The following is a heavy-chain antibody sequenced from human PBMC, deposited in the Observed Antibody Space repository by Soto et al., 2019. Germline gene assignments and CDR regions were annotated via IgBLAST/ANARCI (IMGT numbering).Heavy chain of an antibody. J-gene: IGHJ4*02. CDR1: GGSISSYY. Sequence: LSLTCSVSGGSISSYYWIWIRQPAGKGLEWIGRIHTSGNTNYNPSLKSRVTMSVDTSKNQFSLKLSSVTAADTAVYYCARGGGSSYYFDYWGQGTLVTVSS. CDR3: ARGGGSSYYFDY. CDR2: IHTSGNT. V-gene: IGHV4-4*07. D-gene: IGHD1-26*01.